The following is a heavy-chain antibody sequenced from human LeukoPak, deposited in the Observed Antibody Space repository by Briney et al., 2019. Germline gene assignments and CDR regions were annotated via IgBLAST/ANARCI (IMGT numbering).Heavy chain of an antibody. Sequence: GGSLRLSCAASGFTFSDYYMSWIRQAPGKGLEWVSYICSSSSYTNYAASVKGRFTISRDNSKNTLFLQMTSLRAEDTAVYYCAKDARRTSGWYFFDYWGQGTLVTVSS. CDR2: ICSSSSYT. CDR1: GFTFSDYY. D-gene: IGHD6-19*01. J-gene: IGHJ4*02. CDR3: AKDARRTSGWYFFDY. V-gene: IGHV3-11*05.